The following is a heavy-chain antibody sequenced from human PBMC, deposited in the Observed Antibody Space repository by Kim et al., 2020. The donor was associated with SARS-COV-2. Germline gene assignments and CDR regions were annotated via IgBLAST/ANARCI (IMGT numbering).Heavy chain of an antibody. J-gene: IGHJ6*02. CDR1: GGTFSSYA. D-gene: IGHD5-12*01. CDR3: ARVYEGNYYYYYGMDV. Sequence: SVKVSCKASGGTFSSYAISWVRQAPGQGLEWMGGIIPIFGTANYAQKFQGRVTITADESTSTAYMELSSLRSEDTAVYYCARVYEGNYYYYYGMDVWGQGTTVTVSS. CDR2: IIPIFGTA. V-gene: IGHV1-69*13.